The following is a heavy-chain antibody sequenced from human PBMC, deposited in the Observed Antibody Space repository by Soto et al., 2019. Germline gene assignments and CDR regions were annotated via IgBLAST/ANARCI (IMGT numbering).Heavy chain of an antibody. CDR3: AGRAAAGTGFDY. CDR1: GGSFSGYY. J-gene: IGHJ4*02. D-gene: IGHD6-13*01. V-gene: IGHV4-34*01. CDR2: INHSGST. Sequence: PSETLSLTCAVYGGSFSGYYWSWIRQPPGKGLEWIGEINHSGSTNYNPSLKSRVTISVDTSKNQFSLKLSSVTAADTAVYYCAGRAAAGTGFDYWGQGTLVTVSS.